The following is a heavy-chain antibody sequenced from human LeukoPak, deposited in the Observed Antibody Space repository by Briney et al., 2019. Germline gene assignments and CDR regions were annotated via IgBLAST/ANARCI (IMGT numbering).Heavy chain of an antibody. CDR3: ARVSRLGGYCSGRTCLPKLDN. Sequence: ASVKVSCKASGYTFASYGITWVRQAPGQGLEWMGWISGHTGNTNYVQNLQGRVTMTTDTSTSTAYMELRSLRSDDTAVYYCARVSRLGGYCSGRTCLPKLDNWGQGTRVTVSS. CDR2: ISGHTGNT. J-gene: IGHJ4*02. V-gene: IGHV1-18*01. D-gene: IGHD2-15*01. CDR1: GYTFASYG.